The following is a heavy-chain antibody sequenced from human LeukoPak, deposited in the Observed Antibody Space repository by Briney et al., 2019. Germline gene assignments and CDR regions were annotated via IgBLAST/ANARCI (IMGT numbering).Heavy chain of an antibody. V-gene: IGHV1-46*01. D-gene: IGHD2-15*01. J-gene: IGHJ6*02. CDR3: ARRYCSGGSCYGSYYYYGMDV. Sequence: GASVKVSCKASGYTFTSYYMHWVRQAPGQGLEWMGIINPSGGSTSYAQKFQGRVTMTRGTSTSTVYMELSSLRSEDTAVYYCARRYCSGGSCYGSYYYYGMDVWGQGTTVTVSS. CDR1: GYTFTSYY. CDR2: INPSGGST.